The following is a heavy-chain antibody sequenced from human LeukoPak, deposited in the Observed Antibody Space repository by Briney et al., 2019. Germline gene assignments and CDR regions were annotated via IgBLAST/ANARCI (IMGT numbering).Heavy chain of an antibody. D-gene: IGHD6-19*01. CDR2: LSDGGSP. CDR1: GDSISSSRFF. V-gene: IGHV4-39*02. Sequence: SETLSLTCTVSGDSISSSRFFWAWIRQPPGKGLEGMASLSDGGSPKYSPSFQSRVSILTDTSKNQLSLNLKSVTAADTAVYYCARDANYRDRSGYPSPFDFWGQGILVIVSS. J-gene: IGHJ4*02. CDR3: ARDANYRDRSGYPSPFDF.